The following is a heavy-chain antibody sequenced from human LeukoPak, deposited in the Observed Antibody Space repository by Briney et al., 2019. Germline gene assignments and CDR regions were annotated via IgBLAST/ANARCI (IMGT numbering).Heavy chain of an antibody. Sequence: ASVKVSCKASGYTFTSYDINWVRQATGQGLEWMGWMNPNSGNTGYAQKFQGRITMTRNTSISTAYMELSSLRSEDTAVYYCARAGGYCGRISCPYYFDYWGQGSLVAVSS. CDR1: GYTFTSYD. CDR2: MNPNSGNT. J-gene: IGHJ4*02. D-gene: IGHD2-15*01. CDR3: ARAGGYCGRISCPYYFDY. V-gene: IGHV1-8*01.